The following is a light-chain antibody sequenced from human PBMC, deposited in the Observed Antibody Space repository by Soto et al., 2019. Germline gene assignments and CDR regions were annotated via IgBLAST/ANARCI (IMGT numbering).Light chain of an antibody. CDR1: QSVSNY. V-gene: IGKV1-39*01. CDR3: QQDLRPPLT. CDR2: AAS. Sequence: IQMTQSPSSLSASVGDRVTITCRASQSVSNYLNWYQQKPGKAPTLLIYAASTLQSGVPSRISGSGSGTDFTLTISSLQPEDFATYHCQQDLRPPLTFGPGIMVDIK. J-gene: IGKJ3*01.